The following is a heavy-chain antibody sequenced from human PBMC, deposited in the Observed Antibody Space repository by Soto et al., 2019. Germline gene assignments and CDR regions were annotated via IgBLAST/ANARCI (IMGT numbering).Heavy chain of an antibody. V-gene: IGHV1-69*06. CDR1: GGTFSSYA. Sequence: GASVKVSCKASGGTFSSYAISWVRQAPGQGLEWMGGIIPIFGTANYAQKFQGRVTITADKSTSTAYMELSSLRSEDTAVYYCARGKFSATYYYYYGMDVWGQGTTVTVSS. D-gene: IGHD2-15*01. J-gene: IGHJ6*02. CDR2: IIPIFGTA. CDR3: ARGKFSATYYYYYGMDV.